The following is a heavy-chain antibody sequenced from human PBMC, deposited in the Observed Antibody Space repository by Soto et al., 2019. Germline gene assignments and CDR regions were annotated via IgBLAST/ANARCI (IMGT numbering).Heavy chain of an antibody. D-gene: IGHD3-22*01. V-gene: IGHV1-69*13. J-gene: IGHJ4*02. Sequence: SVKVSCKAPGGTFSNYALTWVRQAPGQGLEWMGWIILGSANYAQKFQDRLTITADGSTNISYMELTSLTSEDTARYYCARADYNSDYLLLYVDYWGQGTPVTAPQ. CDR3: ARADYNSDYLLLYVDY. CDR1: GGTFSNYA. CDR2: IILGSA.